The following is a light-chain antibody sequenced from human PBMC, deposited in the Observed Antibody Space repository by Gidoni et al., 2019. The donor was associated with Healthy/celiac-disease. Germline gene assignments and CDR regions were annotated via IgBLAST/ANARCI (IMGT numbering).Light chain of an antibody. V-gene: IGKV1-13*02. CDR2: DAA. Sequence: AIQLTQSPSSLSASVGDRVTITCRASQGISSALAWYQQKPGKAPKLLIYDAASLESGVPSRFSGSGSGTDFTLTISSLQPEDFATYYCQQFNSYPHGFGQXTKLEIK. J-gene: IGKJ2*03. CDR3: QQFNSYPHG. CDR1: QGISSA.